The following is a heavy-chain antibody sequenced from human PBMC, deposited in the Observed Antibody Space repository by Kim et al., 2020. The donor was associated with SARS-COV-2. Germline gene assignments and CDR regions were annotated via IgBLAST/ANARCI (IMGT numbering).Heavy chain of an antibody. D-gene: IGHD5-18*01. CDR3: ARRDTRGGGDAFDI. CDR2: LSSGSTYT. V-gene: IGHV3-11*03. J-gene: IGHJ3*02. Sequence: GGSLRLSCASSGFAFSDYYMSWIRQAPGKGLEWVSYLSSGSTYTNYADAVKGRFTISRDNAKNSLYLQMNSLRAEDTAVYYCARRDTRGGGDAFDIGGQG. CDR1: GFAFSDYY.